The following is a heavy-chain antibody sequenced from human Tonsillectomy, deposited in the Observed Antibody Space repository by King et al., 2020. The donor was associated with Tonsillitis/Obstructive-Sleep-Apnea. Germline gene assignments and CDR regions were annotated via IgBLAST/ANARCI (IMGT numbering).Heavy chain of an antibody. CDR3: ARGISGASLRYYYYYMDV. CDR2: VYYSGGI. D-gene: IGHD2-15*01. J-gene: IGHJ6*03. Sequence: QLQESGPGLVKPSETLSLTCTVSGGSVSRYFWSWIRQSPGKGLEWIGHVYYSGGINYNASLKTRVTISVDTSKNQFSLRLSSVTAADTAVYYCARGISGASLRYYYYYMDVWGKGTTVTVSS. CDR1: GGSVSRYF. V-gene: IGHV4-59*02.